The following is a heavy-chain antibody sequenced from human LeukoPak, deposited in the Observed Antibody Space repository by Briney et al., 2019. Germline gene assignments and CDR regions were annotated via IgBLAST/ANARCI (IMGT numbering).Heavy chain of an antibody. Sequence: GGSLRLSCAASGFTFSSYGMHWVRQAPGKGLEWVAVISYDGSNKYYADSVKGRFTISRDNSKNTLYLQMNSLRAEDTAVYYCAPEPPRSRPYPVRGVILGDYWGQGTLVTVSS. CDR2: ISYDGSNK. CDR3: APEPPRSRPYPVRGVILGDY. CDR1: GFTFSSYG. V-gene: IGHV3-30*03. J-gene: IGHJ4*02. D-gene: IGHD3-10*01.